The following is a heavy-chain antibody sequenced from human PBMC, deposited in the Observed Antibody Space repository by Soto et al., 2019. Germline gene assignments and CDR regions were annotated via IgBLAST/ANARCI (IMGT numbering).Heavy chain of an antibody. CDR2: INSDGSST. Sequence: GGSLRLSCAASGFTFSSYWMHWVRQAPGKGLVWVSRINSDGSSTSYADSVKGRFTISRDNAKNTLYLQMNSLRAEDTAVYYYARDGVGSSWYYYYYGMDVWGQWTTVTVSS. V-gene: IGHV3-74*01. CDR1: GFTFSSYW. J-gene: IGHJ6*02. CDR3: ARDGVGSSWYYYYYGMDV. D-gene: IGHD6-13*01.